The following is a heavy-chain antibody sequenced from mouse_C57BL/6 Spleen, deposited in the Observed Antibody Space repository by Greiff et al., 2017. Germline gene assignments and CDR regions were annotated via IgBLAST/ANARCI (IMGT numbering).Heavy chain of an antibody. CDR2: INPGSGGT. V-gene: IGHV1-54*01. D-gene: IGHD1-1*01. CDR3: ARDNITTVVGDFDV. J-gene: IGHJ1*03. CDR1: GYAFTNYL. Sequence: QVQLKQSGAELVRPGTSVKVSCKASGYAFTNYLIAWVKQRPGQGLEWIGVINPGSGGTNYNEKFKGKATLTADKSSSTAYMQLSSLTSEDSAVYFGARDNITTVVGDFDVWGTGTTVTVSS.